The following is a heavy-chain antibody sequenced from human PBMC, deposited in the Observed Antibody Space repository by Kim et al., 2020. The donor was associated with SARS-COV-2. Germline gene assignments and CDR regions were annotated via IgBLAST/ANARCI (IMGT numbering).Heavy chain of an antibody. Sequence: SETLSLTCTVSGGSISSGGYYWSWIRQYPGKGLEWIGYIYYSGSTYYNPSLKSRVTISVDTSKNQFSLKLSSVTAADTAVYYCARVRPTYYYDSSGYYSVYFDYWGQGTLVTVSS. CDR1: GGSISSGGYY. CDR2: IYYSGST. D-gene: IGHD3-22*01. V-gene: IGHV4-31*03. CDR3: ARVRPTYYYDSSGYYSVYFDY. J-gene: IGHJ4*02.